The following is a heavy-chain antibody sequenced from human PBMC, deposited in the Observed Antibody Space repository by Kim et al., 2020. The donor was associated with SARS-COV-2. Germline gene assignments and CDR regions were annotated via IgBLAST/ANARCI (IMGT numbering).Heavy chain of an antibody. CDR1: GYTFTSYY. V-gene: IGHV1-46*01. J-gene: IGHJ4*02. CDR3: ATLPGRQQTVDY. Sequence: ASVKVSCKASGYTFTSYYMHWVRQAPGQGLEWMGIINPSGGSTSYAQKFQGRVTMTRDTSTSTVDMELSSLRSEDTAVYYCATLPGRQQTVDYWGQGTLVTGSS. CDR2: INPSGGST. D-gene: IGHD6-13*01.